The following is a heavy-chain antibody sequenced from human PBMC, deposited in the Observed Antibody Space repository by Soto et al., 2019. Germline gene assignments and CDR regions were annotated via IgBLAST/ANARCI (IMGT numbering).Heavy chain of an antibody. J-gene: IGHJ4*01. CDR2: IYWDDDE. D-gene: IGHD1-26*01. CDR1: GFSLSTNGVG. Sequence: QITLKESGPTLVKPTQTLTLTCTFSGFSLSTNGVGVGWIRQPPGKALEWLALIYWDDDERYNPSLKTRLTITKDTSKNQVVLTMTNMDPVDTATYYCAHSASGIKEGIFDYWGHGTLVTVSS. CDR3: AHSASGIKEGIFDY. V-gene: IGHV2-5*02.